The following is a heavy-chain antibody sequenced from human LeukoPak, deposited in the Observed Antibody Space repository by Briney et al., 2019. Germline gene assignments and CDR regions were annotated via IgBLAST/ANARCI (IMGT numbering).Heavy chain of an antibody. J-gene: IGHJ5*02. V-gene: IGHV4-34*01. D-gene: IGHD6-6*01. Sequence: PSETLSLTCAVYGGFFSGYYWSWIRQPPGKGLEWIGEINHSGSTNYNPSLKSRVTISVDTSKNQFSLKLSSVTAADTAVYYCARRTGGIAARPRWFDPWGQGTLVTVSS. CDR2: INHSGST. CDR3: ARRTGGIAARPRWFDP. CDR1: GGFFSGYY.